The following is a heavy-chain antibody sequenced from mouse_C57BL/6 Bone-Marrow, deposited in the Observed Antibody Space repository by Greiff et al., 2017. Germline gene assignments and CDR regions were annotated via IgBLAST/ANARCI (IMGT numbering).Heavy chain of an antibody. CDR3: ARGYDYDYAMDY. Sequence: EVQLQQSGPELVKPGASVKISCKASGYSFTDYNMNWVKQSNGKSLEWIGVINPNYGTTSYNQKFKGKATLTVDTSSSTAYMQLNRLTSEDSAIYYCARGYDYDYAMDYWGQGTSVTVSS. V-gene: IGHV1-39*01. D-gene: IGHD2-4*01. CDR2: INPNYGTT. CDR1: GYSFTDYN. J-gene: IGHJ4*01.